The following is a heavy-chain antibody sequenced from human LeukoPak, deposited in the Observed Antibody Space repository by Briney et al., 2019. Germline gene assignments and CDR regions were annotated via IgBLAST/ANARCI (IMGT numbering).Heavy chain of an antibody. J-gene: IGHJ4*02. D-gene: IGHD3-3*01. CDR1: GFIFTNYF. CDR3: ATDRGWRTSGYYLYYFEY. V-gene: IGHV3-7*01. Sequence: GGSLRLSCAASGFIFTNYFISWVRQAPGKGLEWVASIKHDGSEKYYVDSVRGRFTISRDNTMNSLYLQMSSLRAEDTAVYYCATDRGWRTSGYYLYYFEYWGQGTLVTYSS. CDR2: IKHDGSEK.